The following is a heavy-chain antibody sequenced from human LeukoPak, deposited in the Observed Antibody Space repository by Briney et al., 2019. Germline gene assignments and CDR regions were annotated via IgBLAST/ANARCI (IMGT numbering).Heavy chain of an antibody. Sequence: ASVTVSSKVSGYTLTELSMHWVRQGPGKGGEWMEGFDNEDSETIYAQKFQGRFTITEDTSTSTAYMELTSLRSEDTAVYYCATVLVSFRSDYFDYWGQGTLVTVSS. J-gene: IGHJ4*02. CDR1: GYTLTELS. CDR3: ATVLVSFRSDYFDY. V-gene: IGHV1-24*01. CDR2: FDNEDSET.